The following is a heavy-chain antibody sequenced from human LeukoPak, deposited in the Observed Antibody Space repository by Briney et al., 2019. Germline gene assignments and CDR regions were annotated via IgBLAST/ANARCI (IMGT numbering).Heavy chain of an antibody. D-gene: IGHD5-24*01. Sequence: GGSLRLSCAASGFTFSSYGMHWVRQAPGKGLEWVAFIRYDGSNKYYADSVKGRFTISRDNSKNTLYLQMNSLRAGDTAVYYCARDLGRWLQGWGQGTLVTVSS. CDR2: IRYDGSNK. CDR3: ARDLGRWLQG. V-gene: IGHV3-30*02. J-gene: IGHJ4*02. CDR1: GFTFSSYG.